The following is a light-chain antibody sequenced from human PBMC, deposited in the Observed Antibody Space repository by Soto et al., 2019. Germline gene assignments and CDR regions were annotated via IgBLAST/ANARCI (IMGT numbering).Light chain of an antibody. CDR2: DVN. CDR1: RSDIGAHNF. Sequence: QSALTQPASVSGSPGQSITISCTGTRSDIGAHNFVSWYQQHPGEAPKLTLYDVNIRPSGVSNRFSGSKSGNTASLTISGLQAEGEADYYCTSWTTSTTMIFGGGTKLTVL. CDR3: TSWTTSTTMI. V-gene: IGLV2-14*03. J-gene: IGLJ2*01.